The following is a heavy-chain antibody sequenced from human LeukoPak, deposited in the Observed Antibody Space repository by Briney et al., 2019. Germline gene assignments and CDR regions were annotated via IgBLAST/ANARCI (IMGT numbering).Heavy chain of an antibody. CDR2: ISGSGGST. CDR3: AKDPHAHIAAAVLH. D-gene: IGHD6-13*01. J-gene: IGHJ4*02. CDR1: GFTFSSYG. V-gene: IGHV3-23*01. Sequence: GGSLRLSCAAFGFTFSSYGMHWVRQAPGKGLEWVSAISGSGGSTYYADSVKGRFTISRDNSKNTLYLQMNSLRAEDTAVYYCAKDPHAHIAAAVLHWGQGTLVTVSS.